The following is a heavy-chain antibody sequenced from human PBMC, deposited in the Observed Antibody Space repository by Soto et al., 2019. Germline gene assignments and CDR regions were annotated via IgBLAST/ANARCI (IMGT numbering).Heavy chain of an antibody. CDR3: AREIWSGYLYYYYYYMDV. J-gene: IGHJ6*03. CDR2: MNPNSGNT. V-gene: IGHV1-8*01. D-gene: IGHD3-3*01. Sequence: VASVKVSCKASGYTFTSYDINWVRQATGQGLEWMGWMNPNSGNTGYAQKFQGRVTMTRNTSISTAYMELSSLRSEDTAVYYCAREIWSGYLYYYYYYMDVWGKGTTVTVSS. CDR1: GYTFTSYD.